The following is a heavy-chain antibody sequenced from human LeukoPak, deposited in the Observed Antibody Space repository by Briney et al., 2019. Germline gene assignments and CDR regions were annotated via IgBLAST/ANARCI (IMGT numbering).Heavy chain of an antibody. Sequence: GASVKVSCKASGGTFSSYAISWVRQAPGQGLEWMGGIIPIFGTANSAQKFQGRVTITTDESTSTAYMELSSLRSEDTAVYYCARGPAAGTNWFDPWGQGTLVTVSS. CDR2: IIPIFGTA. CDR3: ARGPAAGTNWFDP. CDR1: GGTFSSYA. V-gene: IGHV1-69*05. J-gene: IGHJ5*02. D-gene: IGHD6-13*01.